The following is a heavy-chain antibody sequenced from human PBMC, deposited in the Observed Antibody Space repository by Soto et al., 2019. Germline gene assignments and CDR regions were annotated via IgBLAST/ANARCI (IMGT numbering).Heavy chain of an antibody. CDR2: IYPGDSDT. CDR3: ARESSGDYYGMDV. Sequence: PGESLKISCKGSGYSFTSYWIGWVRQMPGKGLEWMGIIYPGDSDTRYSPSFQGQVTISADKSISTAYLQWSSLKASGTAMYYCARESSGDYYGMDVWGQGTTVTVSS. CDR1: GYSFTSYW. V-gene: IGHV5-51*01. D-gene: IGHD6-19*01. J-gene: IGHJ6*02.